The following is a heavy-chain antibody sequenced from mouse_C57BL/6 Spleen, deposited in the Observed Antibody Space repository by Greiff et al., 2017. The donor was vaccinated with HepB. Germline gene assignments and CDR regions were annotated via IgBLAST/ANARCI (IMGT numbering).Heavy chain of an antibody. CDR2: IDPETGGT. V-gene: IGHV1-15*01. CDR3: TRSAYYCGSISYAMDY. Sequence: VKLQQSGAELVRPGASVTLSCKASGYTFTDYEIHWVKQTPVHGLEWIGAIDPETGGTAYNQKFKVKAILTAVKSSCTAYMELRSLISEDSAVYYCTRSAYYCGSISYAMDYWGQGASVTVSS. J-gene: IGHJ4*01. D-gene: IGHD1-1*01. CDR1: GYTFTDYE.